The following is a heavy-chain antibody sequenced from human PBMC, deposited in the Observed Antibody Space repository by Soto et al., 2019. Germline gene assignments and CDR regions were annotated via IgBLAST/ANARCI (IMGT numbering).Heavy chain of an antibody. CDR1: GFTFSSYA. V-gene: IGHV3-23*01. CDR2: ISGSGGST. J-gene: IGHJ6*02. Sequence: GGSLRLSCAASGFTFSSYAMSWVRQAPGKGLEWVSAISGSGGSTYYADSVKGRFTISRDNSKNTLYLQMNSLRAEDTAVYYCAKVEGLVLVYYYYGMDVWGQGTTVTVSS. D-gene: IGHD6-6*01. CDR3: AKVEGLVLVYYYYGMDV.